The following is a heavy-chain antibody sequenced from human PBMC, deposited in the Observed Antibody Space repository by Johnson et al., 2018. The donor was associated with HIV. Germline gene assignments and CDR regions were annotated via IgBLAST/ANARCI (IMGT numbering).Heavy chain of an antibody. Sequence: VQLVESGGGLVQPGGSLRLSCAASGFTFSSYAMHWVRQPPGKGLECVSGVSTTGGNTHYATSVKGRFNISRDNSKNTLYLQMGSLRAEDMAVYYCARVTNSDAFDIWGQGTMVTVSS. CDR3: ARVTNSDAFDI. CDR1: GFTFSSYA. D-gene: IGHD2-8*01. J-gene: IGHJ3*02. CDR2: VSTTGGNT. V-gene: IGHV3-64*01.